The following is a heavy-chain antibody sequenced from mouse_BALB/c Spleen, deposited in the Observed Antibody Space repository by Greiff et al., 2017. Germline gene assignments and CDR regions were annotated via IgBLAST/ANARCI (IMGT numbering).Heavy chain of an antibody. V-gene: IGHV1S81*02. J-gene: IGHJ4*01. CDR3: ARGDGYYAMDY. D-gene: IGHD2-3*01. CDR2: INPSNGRT. CDR1: GYTFTSYW. Sequence: QVHVKQSGAELVRPGVSVKISCKASGYTFTSYWMHWVKQRPGQGLEWIGEINPSNGRTNYNEKFKSKATLTVDKSSSTAYMQLSSLTSEDSAVYYCARGDGYYAMDYWGQGTSVTVSS.